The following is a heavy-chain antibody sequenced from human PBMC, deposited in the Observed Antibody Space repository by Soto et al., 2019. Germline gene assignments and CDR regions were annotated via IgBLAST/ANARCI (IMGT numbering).Heavy chain of an antibody. Sequence: QVQLVQSGAEEKKPGASVKVSFKASGYTLTSYAMHWVRQAPGQRLEWMGWINAGNCNTKYSQKFQGRVTITRDTSASTAYMELSSLRSEDTAVYYCARAGYWGQGTLVTVSS. CDR2: INAGNCNT. CDR3: ARAGY. V-gene: IGHV1-3*05. CDR1: GYTLTSYA. J-gene: IGHJ4*02.